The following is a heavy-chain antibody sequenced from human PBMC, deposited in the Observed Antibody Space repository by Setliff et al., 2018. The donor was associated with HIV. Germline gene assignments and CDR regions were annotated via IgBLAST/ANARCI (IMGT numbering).Heavy chain of an antibody. CDR2: VYSSGNT. V-gene: IGHV4-4*07. CDR3: ARTLSTMVKTDGYYDYYYMDV. CDR1: GYSISSGYY. D-gene: IGHD3-10*01. J-gene: IGHJ6*03. Sequence: SETLSLTCTVSGYSISSGYYWSWIRQPAGKGLEWIGRVYSSGNTNYNPSFKSRVTMPVDTSKNQFSLNLNSVTAADTAVYYCARTLSTMVKTDGYYDYYYMDVWGKGTTVTVSS.